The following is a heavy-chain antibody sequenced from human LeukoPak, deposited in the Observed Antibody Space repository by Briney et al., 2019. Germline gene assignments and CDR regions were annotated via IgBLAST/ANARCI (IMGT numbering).Heavy chain of an antibody. CDR1: GFXFSNYG. V-gene: IGHV3-33*08. J-gene: IGHJ4*02. CDR2: IWDDGSNE. Sequence: GRSLRLSCTASGFXFSNYGIHWVRQAPGKGLEWVALIWDDGSNEYYADSVKGRYTIFRDNRRNTLYLQMNSLRAEDTAVYSCARDHSGTQDYWGQGTLVTVSS. CDR3: ARDHSGTQDY. D-gene: IGHD1-1*01.